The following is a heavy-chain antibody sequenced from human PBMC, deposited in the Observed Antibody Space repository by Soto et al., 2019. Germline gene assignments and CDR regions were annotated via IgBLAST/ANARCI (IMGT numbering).Heavy chain of an antibody. Sequence: SETLSLTCAVSGGSISSGGYSWRWIRQPPGKGLEWIGYIYHSGSTYYNPSLKSRVTISVDRSKNQFSLKLSSVTAADTAVYYCARDTRGSYSWFDPWGQGTLVTVSS. D-gene: IGHD1-26*01. V-gene: IGHV4-30-2*01. CDR3: ARDTRGSYSWFDP. CDR2: IYHSGST. CDR1: GGSISSGGYS. J-gene: IGHJ5*02.